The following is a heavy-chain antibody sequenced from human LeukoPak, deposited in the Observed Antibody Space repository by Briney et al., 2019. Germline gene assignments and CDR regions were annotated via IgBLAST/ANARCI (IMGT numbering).Heavy chain of an antibody. CDR1: GFTFSSYA. Sequence: TGGSLRLSCAASGFTFSSYAMTWVRQAPGKGLEWVSGISVSGGSTYFADSVRGRFAISRDNSKDTLYLQMNSLRAEDTAVYYCAKQYISGWYSDYWGQGTLVTVSS. V-gene: IGHV3-23*01. J-gene: IGHJ4*02. CDR3: AKQYISGWYSDY. D-gene: IGHD6-19*01. CDR2: ISVSGGST.